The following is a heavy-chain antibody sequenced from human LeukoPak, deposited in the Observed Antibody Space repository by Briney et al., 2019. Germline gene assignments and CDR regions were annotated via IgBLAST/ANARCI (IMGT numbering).Heavy chain of an antibody. Sequence: QTGGSLRLSCAASGFTFSTYAMSGVRQAPGTGLGWVSAISGSGGGTYYADSVKGRFTISRDNSKNTLYLQMSSLRAEDTAIYYCAKDSCSSTTCYWDYWGQGTLVTVSS. V-gene: IGHV3-23*01. J-gene: IGHJ4*02. CDR1: GFTFSTYA. CDR3: AKDSCSSTTCYWDY. D-gene: IGHD2-2*01. CDR2: ISGSGGGT.